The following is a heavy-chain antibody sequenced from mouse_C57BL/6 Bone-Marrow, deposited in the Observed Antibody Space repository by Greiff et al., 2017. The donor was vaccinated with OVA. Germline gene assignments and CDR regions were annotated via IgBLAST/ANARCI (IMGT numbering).Heavy chain of an antibody. CDR3: AFITTVWYFDV. CDR1: GYTFTSYG. V-gene: IGHV1-81*01. Sequence: VKLMESGAELARPGASVKLSCKASGYTFTSYGISWVKQRTGQGLEWIGEIYPRSGNTYYNEKFKGKATLTADKSSSTAYMELRSLTSEDSAVYFCAFITTVWYFDVWGTGTTVTVSS. J-gene: IGHJ1*03. CDR2: IYPRSGNT. D-gene: IGHD1-1*01.